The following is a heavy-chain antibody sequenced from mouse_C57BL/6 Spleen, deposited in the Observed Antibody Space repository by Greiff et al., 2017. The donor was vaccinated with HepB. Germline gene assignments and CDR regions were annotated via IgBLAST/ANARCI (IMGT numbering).Heavy chain of an antibody. CDR2: ISSGSSTI. D-gene: IGHD4-1*01. CDR3: ARDLTGYFDY. Sequence: EVHLVESGGGLVKPGGSLKLSCAASGFTFSDYGMHWVRQAPEKGLEWVAYISSGSSTIYYADTVKGRFTISRDNAKNTLFLQMTSLRSEDTAMYYCARDLTGYFDYWGQGTTLTVSS. V-gene: IGHV5-17*01. CDR1: GFTFSDYG. J-gene: IGHJ2*01.